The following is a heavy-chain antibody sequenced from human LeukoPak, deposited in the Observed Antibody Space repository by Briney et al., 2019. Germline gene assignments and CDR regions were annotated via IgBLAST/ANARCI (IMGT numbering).Heavy chain of an antibody. J-gene: IGHJ6*03. CDR1: GYSFTSYW. Sequence: GESLKISCKGSGYSFTSYWIGWVRQMPGKGLEWMGIIYPGDSDTRYSPSFQGQVTISADKSISTAYLQWSSLKASDTAMYYCARYSGSYLGDYYYYMDVWGKGTTVTVSS. CDR3: ARYSGSYLGDYYYYMDV. D-gene: IGHD1-26*01. V-gene: IGHV5-51*01. CDR2: IYPGDSDT.